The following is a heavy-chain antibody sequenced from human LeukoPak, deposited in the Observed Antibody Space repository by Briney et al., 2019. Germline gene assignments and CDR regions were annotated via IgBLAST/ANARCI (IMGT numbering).Heavy chain of an antibody. CDR1: GYTFTSYD. V-gene: IGHV1-18*01. Sequence: ASVKVSCKASGYTFTSYDINWVRQATGQGLEWMGWISAYNGNTNYAQKLQGRVTMTIDTSTSTAYMELRSLRSDDTAVYFCARGSPPRRNYDISGYYSYYFDFWGQGTLVTVSS. D-gene: IGHD3-22*01. CDR2: ISAYNGNT. J-gene: IGHJ4*02. CDR3: ARGSPPRRNYDISGYYSYYFDF.